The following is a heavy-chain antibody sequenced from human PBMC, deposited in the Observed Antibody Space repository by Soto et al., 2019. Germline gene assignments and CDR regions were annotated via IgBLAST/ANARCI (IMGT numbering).Heavy chain of an antibody. Sequence: EVQLVESGGGVIQPGGSLRLSCAASGLAVSSKYMTWVRQAPGKGLEWVSVIYGGGTTYYADSVKGRFTISRDTSKNTLYLQMNSLRAEDTAVYYCVQTTGWPGFDFWGQGTLVTVSS. D-gene: IGHD6-19*01. V-gene: IGHV3-53*01. CDR2: IYGGGTT. CDR1: GLAVSSKY. CDR3: VQTTGWPGFDF. J-gene: IGHJ4*02.